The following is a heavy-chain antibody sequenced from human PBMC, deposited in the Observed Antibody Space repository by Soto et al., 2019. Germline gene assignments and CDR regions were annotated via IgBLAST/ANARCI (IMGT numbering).Heavy chain of an antibody. CDR3: ASINYDFWSGYHSPGYYGMDV. CDR2: IIPLFGTA. J-gene: IGHJ6*04. CDR1: GCTLSSYT. D-gene: IGHD3-3*01. Sequence: GSAVKFSGNASGCTLSSYTISSVRLAPGQGLESMGGIIPLFGTANYAQKFQGRVTITADKSKSTAYMEMSSLRSEDTAVYYCASINYDFWSGYHSPGYYGMDVWGKGITVTVS. V-gene: IGHV1-69*06.